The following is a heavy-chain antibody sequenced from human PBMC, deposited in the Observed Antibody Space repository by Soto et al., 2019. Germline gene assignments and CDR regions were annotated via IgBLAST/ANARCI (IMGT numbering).Heavy chain of an antibody. V-gene: IGHV1-18*01. Sequence: QVHLVQSGADVKIPGASVKVSCKASGYTFTSYGITWVRQAPGQGLEWMGWISAYNGNTKYAQKLQGRVTLTTDTSTGTAYMELRSLRSDDTALYYCARIAVIGGRFFDYWGQGTLVTVSS. CDR3: ARIAVIGGRFFDY. D-gene: IGHD6-19*01. CDR1: GYTFTSYG. CDR2: ISAYNGNT. J-gene: IGHJ4*02.